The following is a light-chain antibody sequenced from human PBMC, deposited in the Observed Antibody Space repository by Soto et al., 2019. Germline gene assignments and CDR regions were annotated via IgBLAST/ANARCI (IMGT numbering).Light chain of an antibody. CDR3: TSWDDSLSAWV. V-gene: IGLV1-47*01. CDR2: KNN. Sequence: QPVLTQPPSASGTPGQRVTISCSGSSSNIRSNYVYWYQQFPGAAPKLLMYKNNQRPSGVPDRFSGSKSGTSVSLAISGLRSEDEADYYCTSWDDSLSAWVFGGGTKLTVL. CDR1: SSNIRSNY. J-gene: IGLJ3*02.